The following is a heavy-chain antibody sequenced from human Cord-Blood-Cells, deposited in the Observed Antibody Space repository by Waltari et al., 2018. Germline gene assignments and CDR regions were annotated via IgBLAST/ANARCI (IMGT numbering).Heavy chain of an antibody. J-gene: IGHJ4*02. D-gene: IGHD1-26*01. CDR1: GGPISSSSYY. CDR3: ARRDIVGATDY. V-gene: IGHV4-39*01. Sequence: QLQLQESGPGLVKPSETLSLTCTVSGGPISSSSYYWGWIRQPPGKGLEWIGGIYYSGSTYYNPSLKSRVTISVDTSKNQFSLKLCSVTAADTAVYYCARRDIVGATDYWGQGTLVTVSS. CDR2: IYYSGST.